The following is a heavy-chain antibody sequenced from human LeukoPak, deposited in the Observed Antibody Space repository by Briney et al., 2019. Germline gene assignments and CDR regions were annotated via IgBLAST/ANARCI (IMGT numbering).Heavy chain of an antibody. V-gene: IGHV3-21*01. D-gene: IGHD1-26*01. Sequence: GGSLRLSCAASGFTFSDYYMNWVRQAPGKGLEWVSSISSSSSYIYYADSVKGRFTISRDNTKNSLYLQMNSLRAEDTAVYYCARDRFTRVGASPDAFDIWGQGTMVTVSS. J-gene: IGHJ3*02. CDR1: GFTFSDYY. CDR3: ARDRFTRVGASPDAFDI. CDR2: ISSSSSYI.